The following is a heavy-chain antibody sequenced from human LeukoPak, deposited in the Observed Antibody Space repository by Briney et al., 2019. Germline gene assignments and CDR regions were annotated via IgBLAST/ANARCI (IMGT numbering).Heavy chain of an antibody. CDR2: CDSDGSGT. Sequence: GGSLRLSCAASGFTFSIYWMYWVRQAPGKGLMWVSRCDSDGSGTTYVDSVKGRFTVSRDNAKSTLYLQMSGLRAEDAAVYYCATSSVWGGAFNIWGQGTMVTVSS. CDR1: GFTFSIYW. D-gene: IGHD3-16*01. CDR3: ATSSVWGGAFNI. V-gene: IGHV3-74*01. J-gene: IGHJ3*02.